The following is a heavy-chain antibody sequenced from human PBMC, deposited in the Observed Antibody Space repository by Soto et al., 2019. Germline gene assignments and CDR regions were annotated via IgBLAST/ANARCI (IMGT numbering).Heavy chain of an antibody. D-gene: IGHD2-2*01. V-gene: IGHV3-23*01. CDR3: ARDPVVPGSGGDY. Sequence: GGSLRLSCAASGFTFSSYAMSWVRQAPGKGLEWVSAISGSGGSTYYADSVKGRFTISRDNSKNTLYLQMNSLRAEDTAVYYCARDPVVPGSGGDYWGQGTLVTVSS. J-gene: IGHJ4*02. CDR1: GFTFSSYA. CDR2: ISGSGGST.